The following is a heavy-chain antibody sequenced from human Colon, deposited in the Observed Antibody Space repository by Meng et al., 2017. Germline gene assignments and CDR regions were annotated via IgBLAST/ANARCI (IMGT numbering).Heavy chain of an antibody. Sequence: QVQLVQSGAEVKKPGASVKVSCKASGYTFSNYGISWVRQAPGQGLEWMGWINVKNGNTNYAQKLQGRVTMTTDISTSTAYMELRSLRSDDTAVYYCARGASDYDFDYWGQGTLVAVSS. J-gene: IGHJ4*02. CDR2: INVKNGNT. D-gene: IGHD3-22*01. V-gene: IGHV1-18*04. CDR1: GYTFSNYG. CDR3: ARGASDYDFDY.